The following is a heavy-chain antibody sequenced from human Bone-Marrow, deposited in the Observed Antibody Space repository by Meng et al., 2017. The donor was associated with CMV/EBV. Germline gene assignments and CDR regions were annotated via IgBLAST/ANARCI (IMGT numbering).Heavy chain of an antibody. J-gene: IGHJ4*02. D-gene: IGHD3-3*01. CDR2: LYYSGST. CDR3: ARGRGFLEWFFDY. Sequence: SETLSLTCTFSGGSISSYYWSWIRQPPGKGLEWIGYLYYSGSTNYNPSLKSRVTISADTSKNQFSLNLSSVTAADTALYYCARGRGFLEWFFDYWGQGTLVTVSS. V-gene: IGHV4-59*01. CDR1: GGSISSYY.